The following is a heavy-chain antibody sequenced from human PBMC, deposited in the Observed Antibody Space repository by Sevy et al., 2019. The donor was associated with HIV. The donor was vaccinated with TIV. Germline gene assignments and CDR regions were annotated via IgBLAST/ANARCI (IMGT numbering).Heavy chain of an antibody. CDR1: GFSLSAGGVG. CDR3: ALNGGGSPKYYFDD. V-gene: IGHV2-5*02. J-gene: IGHJ4*02. Sequence: SGPTLVNPTQTLTLTCTFSGFSLSAGGVGVGWIRQPPGRALEFLAVIYWDDDQRYNPSLRNRLTITKDTSKKQVVLTMTNMDPVDTATYCCALNGGGSPKYYFDDWGQGTLVTVSS. D-gene: IGHD2-15*01. CDR2: IYWDDDQ.